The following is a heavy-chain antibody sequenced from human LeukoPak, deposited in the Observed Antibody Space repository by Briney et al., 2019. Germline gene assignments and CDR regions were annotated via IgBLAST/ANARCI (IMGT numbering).Heavy chain of an antibody. CDR3: ARGGYYGSGSFPDY. Sequence: ASVKVSCEGSGYSFGSFGINWVRQAPGQGLEWMGWISAYNGDTNYAQKFQGRVTMTTDTSTSTAYMDLMSLRSDDTAVYYCARGGYYGSGSFPDYGGQGTLVTVSS. CDR1: GYSFGSFG. J-gene: IGHJ4*02. D-gene: IGHD3-10*01. V-gene: IGHV1-18*01. CDR2: ISAYNGDT.